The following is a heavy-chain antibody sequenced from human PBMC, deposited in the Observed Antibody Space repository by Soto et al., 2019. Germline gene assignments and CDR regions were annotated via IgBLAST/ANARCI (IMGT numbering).Heavy chain of an antibody. V-gene: IGHV4-34*01. CDR1: GGSFSGYI. CDR2: INHSGSA. J-gene: IGHJ4*02. CDR3: ARGLISGSHYSGGWYYFDS. D-gene: IGHD1-26*01. Sequence: QVQLQQSGAGLLKPSETLSLTCDVYGGSFSGYIWTWIRQTPGKGLQWIGQINHSGSANYNPSLKSRVTISVHTSIRQFSLELSSVTAAATAVYYCARGLISGSHYSGGWYYFDSWGQGTQVTFSS.